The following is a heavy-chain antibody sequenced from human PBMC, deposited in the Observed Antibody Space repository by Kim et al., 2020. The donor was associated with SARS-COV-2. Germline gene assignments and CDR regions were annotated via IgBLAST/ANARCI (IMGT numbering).Heavy chain of an antibody. CDR2: ISSSSSYI. Sequence: GGSLRLSCTASGFTFSSYSMNWVRQAPGKGLEWVSSISSSSSYIYYADSVKGRFTTSRDNAKNSLNLQMNSLRAEDTAVYYCARDHGGAVAGTGYYYYYGMDVWGQGTTVTVSS. V-gene: IGHV3-21*01. CDR1: GFTFSSYS. D-gene: IGHD6-19*01. J-gene: IGHJ6*02. CDR3: ARDHGGAVAGTGYYYYYGMDV.